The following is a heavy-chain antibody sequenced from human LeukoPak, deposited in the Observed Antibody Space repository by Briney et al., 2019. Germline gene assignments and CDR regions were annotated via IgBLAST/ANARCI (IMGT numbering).Heavy chain of an antibody. Sequence: SETLSLTCTVSGGSISNYYWTWIRQPPGKGLEWIGYIYYSGSTNYNPSLKSRVTISLDTSKNQFSLKLSSVTAADTAVYYCARGVYSSGWLGGIFFDYWGQGTLVTVSS. CDR2: IYYSGST. CDR1: GGSISNYY. V-gene: IGHV4-59*01. CDR3: ARGVYSSGWLGGIFFDY. D-gene: IGHD6-19*01. J-gene: IGHJ4*02.